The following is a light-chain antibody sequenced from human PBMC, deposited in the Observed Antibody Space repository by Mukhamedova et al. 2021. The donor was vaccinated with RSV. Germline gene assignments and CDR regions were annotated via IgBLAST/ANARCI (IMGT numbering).Light chain of an antibody. CDR2: DVN. J-gene: IGLJ2*01. V-gene: IGLV2-14*03. Sequence: IIYDVNKRPSGVSNRFSGSKSGNTASLTISGPQAEDEADYYCLSLGLGVWIFGGGTKLTVL. CDR3: LSLGLGVWI.